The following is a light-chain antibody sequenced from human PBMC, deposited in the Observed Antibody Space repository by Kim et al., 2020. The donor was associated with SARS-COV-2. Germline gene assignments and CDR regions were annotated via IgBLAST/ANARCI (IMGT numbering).Light chain of an antibody. V-gene: IGKV3-20*01. CDR3: QQYRSSPSIT. J-gene: IGKJ3*01. CDR1: QSVSSSY. Sequence: EIVLTQSPGTLSLSPGERATLSCRASQSVSSSYLAWYQQKPGQAPRLLIYGASSRATGIPDRFSGSGSGTDFTLTISRLEPEDFAVYYCQQYRSSPSITFGPGTKVEIK. CDR2: GAS.